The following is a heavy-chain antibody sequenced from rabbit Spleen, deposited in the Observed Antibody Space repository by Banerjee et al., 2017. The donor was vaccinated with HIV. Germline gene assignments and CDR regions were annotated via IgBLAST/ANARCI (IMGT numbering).Heavy chain of an antibody. J-gene: IGHJ4*01. CDR2: VYTDGGKN. Sequence: QQQLEESGGGLVKPGGTLTLTCKASGFSFSSGYDMSWVRQAPGKGLEWIGFVYTDGGKNYYASWAKGRFTISKTSSTTVTLQVTSLTAADTATYFCTRDDGSGHYIDGYFNLWGPGTLVTVS. V-gene: IGHV1S45*01. D-gene: IGHD1-1*01. CDR3: TRDDGSGHYIDGYFNL. CDR1: GFSFSSGYD.